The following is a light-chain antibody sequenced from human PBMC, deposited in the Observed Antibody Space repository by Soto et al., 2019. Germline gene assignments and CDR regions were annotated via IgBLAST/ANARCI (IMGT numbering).Light chain of an antibody. CDR1: QSISNW. V-gene: IGKV1-5*03. J-gene: IGKJ3*01. CDR3: QQYNRYPLA. CDR2: RAS. Sequence: DIQMTQSPSTLSASIGDRVIITCRASQSISNWLAWYQQKPGKAPKVLISRASTLESGVPSRFSGSGSGTEFTLTISSPQPDDFATYYCQQYNRYPLAFGSGTKVDIK.